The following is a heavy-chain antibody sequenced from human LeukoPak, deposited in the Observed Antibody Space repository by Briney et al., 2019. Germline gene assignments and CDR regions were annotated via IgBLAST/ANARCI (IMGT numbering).Heavy chain of an antibody. V-gene: IGHV5-51*01. CDR2: IYPGDSDT. CDR1: GYSFTSYW. CDR3: ARLRVVGATGAKNYYFDY. J-gene: IGHJ4*02. D-gene: IGHD1-26*01. Sequence: GESLKISCKGSGYSFTSYWIGWVRQMPGKGLEWMGTIYPGDSDTRYSPSFQGQVTISADKSISTAYLQWSSLKASDTAMYYCARLRVVGATGAKNYYFDYWGQGTLVTVSS.